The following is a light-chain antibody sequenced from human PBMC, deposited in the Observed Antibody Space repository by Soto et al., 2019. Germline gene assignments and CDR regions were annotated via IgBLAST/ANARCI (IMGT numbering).Light chain of an antibody. J-gene: IGLJ1*01. CDR1: SSDVGGYKY. CDR2: EVS. V-gene: IGLV2-14*01. CDR3: SSYTSDFRRV. Sequence: QSVLTQPASVSGSPGQSITVSCTGTSSDVGGYKYVSWYQQHPGKAPKLMIYEVSNRPSGVSHRFSGSKSGNTASLTISGLQAEDEADYYCSSYTSDFRRVFGTGTQLTVL.